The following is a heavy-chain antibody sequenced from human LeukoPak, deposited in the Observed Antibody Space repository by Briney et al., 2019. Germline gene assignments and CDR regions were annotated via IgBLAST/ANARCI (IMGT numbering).Heavy chain of an antibody. CDR1: GFTFSSYW. J-gene: IGHJ1*01. CDR3: TTMNIATAPDS. Sequence: GGSLRLSCAASGFTFSSYWMHWVRQAPGKGLVWVSRISSDGSSTSYADSAKGRFTISRDNAKNTVYLQTSSLRAEDTAVYYCTTMNIATAPDSWGQGTLVTVSS. CDR2: ISSDGSST. V-gene: IGHV3-74*01. D-gene: IGHD6-13*01.